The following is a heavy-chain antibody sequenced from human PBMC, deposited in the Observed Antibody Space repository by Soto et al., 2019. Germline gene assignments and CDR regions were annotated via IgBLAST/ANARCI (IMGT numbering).Heavy chain of an antibody. V-gene: IGHV1-3*01. J-gene: IGHJ6*02. D-gene: IGHD1-1*01. CDR1: GYTFTSYA. Sequence: QVQLVQSGAEVKKPGASVKVSCKASGYTFTSYAMHWVRQAPGQRLEWMGWINAGNGNTKYSQKFQGRVTITRDTSASTAYMELSSLRSEDTAVYYCARVGTTRYYYGMDVWGQGTTVTASS. CDR2: INAGNGNT. CDR3: ARVGTTRYYYGMDV.